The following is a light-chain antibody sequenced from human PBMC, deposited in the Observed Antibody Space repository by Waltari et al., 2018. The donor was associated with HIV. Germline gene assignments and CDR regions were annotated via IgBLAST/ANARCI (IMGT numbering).Light chain of an antibody. V-gene: IGKV3-11*01. CDR3: QERSNWPPLT. CDR2: DTS. CDR1: QSVGYY. J-gene: IGKJ4*01. Sequence: EIVLTQSPATLSLSPGERATLSCRASQSVGYYLAWYQQKPGQAPRLLIYDTSIRATGIPARFSGSGSVTDFTLTISSLESEDFAVYYCQERSNWPPLTFGGGTKVEIK.